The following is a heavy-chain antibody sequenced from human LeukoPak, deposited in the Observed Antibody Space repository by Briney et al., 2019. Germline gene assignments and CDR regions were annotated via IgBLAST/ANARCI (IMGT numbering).Heavy chain of an antibody. J-gene: IGHJ4*02. CDR1: GFSFSTYA. CDR2: ISATGGST. CDR3: ANRPLDY. V-gene: IGHV3-23*01. Sequence: GGSLRLSCAASGFSFSTYAMSWVRQAPGKGLEWVSAISATGGSTYYADSVKGRSTISRDNSKNTLYLQINTLRAEDTAVYYCANRPLDYWGQGTLVTVSS.